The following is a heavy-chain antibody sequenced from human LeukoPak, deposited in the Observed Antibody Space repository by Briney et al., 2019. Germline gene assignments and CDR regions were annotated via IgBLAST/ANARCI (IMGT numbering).Heavy chain of an antibody. CDR3: ASAVGYIGFDY. Sequence: SETLSLTCTVSGGSISSYCWSWIRQPPGQGLEWIGYIYYSGSTNYNPSLKSRVTISVDTSKNQFSLKRSSVTAADTAVYYCASAVGYIGFDYWGEGTLVTVSS. D-gene: IGHD6-13*01. CDR2: IYYSGST. CDR1: GGSISSYC. J-gene: IGHJ4*02. V-gene: IGHV4-59*01.